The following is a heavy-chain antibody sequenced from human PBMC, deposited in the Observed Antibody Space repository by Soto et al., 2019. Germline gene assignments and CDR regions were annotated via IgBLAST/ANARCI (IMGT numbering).Heavy chain of an antibody. CDR2: IIPVFGIV. Sequence: QVHLLLQSGAEVKKPGSSVKVSCKASGGNPSNSAISWVRQAPGQGLEWMGGIIPVFGIVSYAQNFQGRGTITADESTNTAYMELSRLRSEDTAVYFCAGGRIVVSGSSAYYGMDVWGQGTRVTVSS. CDR1: GGNPSNSA. J-gene: IGHJ6*02. CDR3: AGGRIVVSGSSAYYGMDV. V-gene: IGHV1-69*01. D-gene: IGHD3-22*01.